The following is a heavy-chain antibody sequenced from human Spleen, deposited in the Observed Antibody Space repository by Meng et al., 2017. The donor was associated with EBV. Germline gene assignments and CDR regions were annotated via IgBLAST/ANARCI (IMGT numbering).Heavy chain of an antibody. J-gene: IGHJ4*02. CDR1: GYTFSNYD. V-gene: IGHV1-8*01. Sequence: QVRLVQSWADVKKPGASVRVSATASGYTFSNYDINWVRQATGQGLEWMGWMNPNRGDTGYAQQFQGRITMTTNTATGTAYMDLSSLRSDDSAVYYCARGDYYYDNSEIDYWGQGTLVTVPS. D-gene: IGHD3-22*01. CDR2: MNPNRGDT. CDR3: ARGDYYYDNSEIDY.